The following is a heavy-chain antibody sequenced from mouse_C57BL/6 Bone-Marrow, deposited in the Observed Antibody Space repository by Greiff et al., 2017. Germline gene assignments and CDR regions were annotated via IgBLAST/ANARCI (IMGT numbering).Heavy chain of an antibody. J-gene: IGHJ4*01. V-gene: IGHV1-76*01. CDR3: ARGIAMDY. CDR2: IYPGSGNT. Sequence: VTLMESGAELVRPGASVKLSCKASGYTFTDYYINWVKQRPGQGLEWIARIYPGSGNTYYNEKFKGKATLTAEKSSSTAYMQLSSLTSEDSAVYFCARGIAMDYWGQGTSVTVSS. CDR1: GYTFTDYY.